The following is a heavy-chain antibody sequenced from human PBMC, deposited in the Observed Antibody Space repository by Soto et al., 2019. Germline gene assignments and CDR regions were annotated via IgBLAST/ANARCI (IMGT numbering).Heavy chain of an antibody. Sequence: PSETLSLTCAVYGGSFSGYYWSWIRQPPGKGLGWIGEINHSGSTNYNPSLKSRVTISVDTSKNQFSLKLSSVTAADTAVYYCARGSPDCSSTSCTDYYYYYMDVWGKGTTVTVSS. V-gene: IGHV4-34*01. D-gene: IGHD2-2*01. CDR3: ARGSPDCSSTSCTDYYYYYMDV. J-gene: IGHJ6*03. CDR1: GGSFSGYY. CDR2: INHSGST.